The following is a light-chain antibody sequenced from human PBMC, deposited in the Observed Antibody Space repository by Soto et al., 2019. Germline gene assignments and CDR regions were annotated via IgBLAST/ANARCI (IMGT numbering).Light chain of an antibody. V-gene: IGKV3-11*01. CDR2: DAS. Sequence: EIVLTQSPATLSLSPGERATLSCRASQSVSSYLAWYQQKPGHAPRLLIYDASNRATGIPARFSGSGSGTDFTVTISSLEPEDFAVYYCQQRSNWPPTFGQGTRLEIK. CDR1: QSVSSY. J-gene: IGKJ5*01. CDR3: QQRSNWPPT.